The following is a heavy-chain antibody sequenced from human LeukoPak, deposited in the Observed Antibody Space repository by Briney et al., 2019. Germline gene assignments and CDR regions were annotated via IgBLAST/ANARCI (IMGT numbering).Heavy chain of an antibody. Sequence: ASVKVSCKASGYTFSSYGMSWVRQAPGKGLEWVSGISGSGGSIYYADSLKGRFTISKDNSKNTLYLQMNSLRAEDTAVYYCAKEGPHVLLWFGELFPKHDNWFDPWGQGTLVTVSS. J-gene: IGHJ5*02. V-gene: IGHV3-23*01. CDR2: ISGSGGSI. CDR1: GYTFSSYG. D-gene: IGHD3-10*01. CDR3: AKEGPHVLLWFGELFPKHDNWFDP.